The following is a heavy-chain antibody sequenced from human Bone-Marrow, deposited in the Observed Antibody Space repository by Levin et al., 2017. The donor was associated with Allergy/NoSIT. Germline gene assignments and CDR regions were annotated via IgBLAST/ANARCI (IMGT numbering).Heavy chain of an antibody. D-gene: IGHD6-13*01. CDR3: ATGQQLGQ. Sequence: GSLRLSCVASGFTFSNYAMSWVRQAPGKGLEWVSKITGSGGDTYSTASVNGRFTISRDNSKNTLYLQMNGLRAEDTAVYYCATGQQLGQWGQGTLVTVSS. CDR2: ITGSGGDT. V-gene: IGHV3-23*01. CDR1: GFTFSNYA. J-gene: IGHJ4*02.